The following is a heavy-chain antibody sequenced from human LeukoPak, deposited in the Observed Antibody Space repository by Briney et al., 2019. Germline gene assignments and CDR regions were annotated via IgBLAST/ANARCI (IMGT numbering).Heavy chain of an antibody. V-gene: IGHV3-30*18. D-gene: IGHD3-10*01. CDR2: ISYDGSNT. CDR3: AKSYYYGSRSYMDY. CDR1: GFTFSVAA. J-gene: IGHJ4*02. Sequence: GGSLRLSCAASGFTFSVAAMTWVRQAPGKGLEWVAVISYDGSNTYYADSVKGRFTISRDNSKNMLYLQMNSLRAEDTAVYYCAKSYYYGSRSYMDYWGQGTLATVSS.